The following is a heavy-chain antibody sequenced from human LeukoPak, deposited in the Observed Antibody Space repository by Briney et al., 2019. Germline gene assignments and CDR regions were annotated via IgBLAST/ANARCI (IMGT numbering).Heavy chain of an antibody. CDR2: ISASGST. Sequence: SETLSLTCTVSGGSISSYYWSWIRQPPGKGLECIGRISASGSTNYMPSLKSRVTMSLDTSKNQFSLKLSSVTAADTAVYYCARGGRIAVAGAFDYWGQGTLVTVSS. D-gene: IGHD6-19*01. J-gene: IGHJ4*02. CDR3: ARGGRIAVAGAFDY. CDR1: GGSISSYY. V-gene: IGHV4-4*07.